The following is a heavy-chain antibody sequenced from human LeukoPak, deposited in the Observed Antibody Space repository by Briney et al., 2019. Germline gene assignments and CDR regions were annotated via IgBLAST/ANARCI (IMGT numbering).Heavy chain of an antibody. J-gene: IGHJ4*02. CDR1: GYSISSGYY. V-gene: IGHV4-38-2*02. Sequence: SETLSLTCTVSGYSISSGYYWGWIQQPPGKGLEWIGSIYHSGSTYYNPSLKSRVTISVDTSKNQFSLKLSSVTAADTAVYYCARALYDSSGYYLLDYWGQGTLVTVSS. CDR2: IYHSGST. CDR3: ARALYDSSGYYLLDY. D-gene: IGHD3-22*01.